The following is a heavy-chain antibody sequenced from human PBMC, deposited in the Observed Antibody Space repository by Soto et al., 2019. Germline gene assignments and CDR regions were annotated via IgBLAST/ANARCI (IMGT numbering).Heavy chain of an antibody. CDR1: GFTFSSYE. J-gene: IGHJ5*02. Sequence: EVQLVESGGGLVQPGGSLRLSCAASGFTFSSYEMNWVRQAPGTGLEWVSYISSSGSTIYYADSVKGRFTISRDNAKNSLYLQMNSLRAEDTAVYYCARTVTTYLNWFDPWGQGTLVTLSP. V-gene: IGHV3-48*03. CDR3: ARTVTTYLNWFDP. D-gene: IGHD4-17*01. CDR2: ISSSGSTI.